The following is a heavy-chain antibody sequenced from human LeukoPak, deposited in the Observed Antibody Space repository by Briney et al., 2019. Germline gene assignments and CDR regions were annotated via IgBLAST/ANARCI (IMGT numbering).Heavy chain of an antibody. V-gene: IGHV4-39*01. J-gene: IGHJ5*02. CDR1: GGSISSSSYY. D-gene: IGHD6-13*01. CDR3: ARKGGGQLVNTRRWFDP. CDR2: IYYSGST. Sequence: SETLSLTCTVPGGSISSSSYYWGWIRQPPGKGLEWIGSIYYSGSTYYNPSLKSRVTISVDTSKNQFSLKLSSVTAADTAVYYCARKGGGQLVNTRRWFDPWGQGTLVTVSS.